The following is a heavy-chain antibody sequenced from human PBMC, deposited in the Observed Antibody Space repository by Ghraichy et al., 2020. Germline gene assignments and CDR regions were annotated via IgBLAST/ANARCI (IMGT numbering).Heavy chain of an antibody. CDR2: ISSSSSYI. CDR1: GFTFSSYS. CDR3: ARGLDTAMVLFDY. J-gene: IGHJ4*02. D-gene: IGHD5-18*01. Sequence: GGSLRLSCAASGFTFSSYSMNWVRQAPGKGLEWVSSISSSSSYIYYADSVKGRFTISRDNAKNSLYLQMNSLRAEDTAVYYCARGLDTAMVLFDYWGQGTLVTVSS. V-gene: IGHV3-21*01.